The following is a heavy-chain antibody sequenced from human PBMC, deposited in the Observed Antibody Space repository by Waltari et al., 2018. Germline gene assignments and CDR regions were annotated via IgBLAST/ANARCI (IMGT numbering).Heavy chain of an antibody. D-gene: IGHD6-6*01. CDR1: GGPISSYY. J-gene: IGHJ4*02. CDR3: ARSSIAARGGFDY. V-gene: IGHV4-4*07. Sequence: QVQLQESGPGLVKPSETLSLTCTVPGGPISSYYWRWIRQPAGKGLEWIGRIYTSGSTNYNPSLKSRVTMSVDTSKNQFSLKLSSVTAADTAVYYCARSSIAARGGFDYWGQGTLVTVSS. CDR2: IYTSGST.